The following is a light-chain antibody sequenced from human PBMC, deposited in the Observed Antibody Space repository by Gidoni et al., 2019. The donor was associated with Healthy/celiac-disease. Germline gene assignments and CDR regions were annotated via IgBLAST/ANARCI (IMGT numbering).Light chain of an antibody. V-gene: IGLV3-21*04. CDR3: QVWDSSSDHYV. J-gene: IGLJ1*01. CDR2: YDS. CDR1: NIGSKS. Sequence: SYVLTQPPSVSVAPGQTARITCGGNNIGSKSVHWYQQKPGQAPVLVTYYDSDRPSGIPERFSGSNSGNTATLTISRVEAGDEADYYCQVWDSSSDHYVFGTGTKVTVL.